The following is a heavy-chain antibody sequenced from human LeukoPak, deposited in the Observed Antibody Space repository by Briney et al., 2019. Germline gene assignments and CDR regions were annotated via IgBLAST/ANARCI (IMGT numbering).Heavy chain of an antibody. Sequence: ASVKVSCKASGYTFTSNYIHWVRQATGQGLEWMGWMNPNSGNTGYAQKFQGRVTMTRNTPISTAYMELSSLRSEDTAVYYCARRDGYNYLDFDYWGQGTLVTVSS. V-gene: IGHV1-8*02. CDR1: GYTFTSNY. D-gene: IGHD5-24*01. CDR3: ARRDGYNYLDFDY. J-gene: IGHJ4*02. CDR2: MNPNSGNT.